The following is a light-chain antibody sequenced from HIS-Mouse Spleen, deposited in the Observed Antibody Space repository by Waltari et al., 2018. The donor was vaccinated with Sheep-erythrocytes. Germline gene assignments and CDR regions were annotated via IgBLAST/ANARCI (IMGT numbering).Light chain of an antibody. V-gene: IGLV2-8*01. CDR3: SSYAGSNNWV. Sequence: QSALTQPPSASGSPGQSVTIPCTGTSSDVGGYNYVSWYPQHPGKAPKLAIFEVSKRPSGFPDRFSGSKSGNTASLTVSGLQAEDEADYYCSSYAGSNNWVFGGGTKLTVL. CDR1: SSDVGGYNY. J-gene: IGLJ3*02. CDR2: EVS.